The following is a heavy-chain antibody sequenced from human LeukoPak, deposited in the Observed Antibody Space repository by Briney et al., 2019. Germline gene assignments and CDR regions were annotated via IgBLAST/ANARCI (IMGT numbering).Heavy chain of an antibody. CDR1: GGSISSYY. CDR2: IYTSGST. J-gene: IGHJ1*01. V-gene: IGHV4-4*07. Sequence: SETLSLTCTVSGGSISSYYWSWIRQPAGKGLEWIGRIYTSGSTNYNPSLKSRVTISVDTSKNQFSLKLSSVTATDTAVYYCARHGGYSSPYLHWGQGTLVTVSS. D-gene: IGHD6-13*01. CDR3: ARHGGYSSPYLH.